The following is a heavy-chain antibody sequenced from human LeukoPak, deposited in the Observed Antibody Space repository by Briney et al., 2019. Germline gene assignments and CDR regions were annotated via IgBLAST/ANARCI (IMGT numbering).Heavy chain of an antibody. D-gene: IGHD2-2*01. CDR1: GGSISSYY. Sequence: SETLSLTCTVSGGSISSYYWSWIRQPPGKGLEWIGYIYYSGSTNYNPSLKSRVTISVDTSKNQFSLKLSSVTAADTAVYYCARDEGYCSSTSCHRYFDYWGQGTLVTVSS. J-gene: IGHJ4*02. V-gene: IGHV4-59*01. CDR2: IYYSGST. CDR3: ARDEGYCSSTSCHRYFDY.